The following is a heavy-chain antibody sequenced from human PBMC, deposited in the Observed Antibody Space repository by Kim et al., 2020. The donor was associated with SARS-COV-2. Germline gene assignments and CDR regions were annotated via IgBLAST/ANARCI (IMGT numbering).Heavy chain of an antibody. CDR1: GGSISSYY. CDR3: ATSFLQYFDGDAFDI. J-gene: IGHJ3*02. V-gene: IGHV4-59*01. D-gene: IGHD3-9*01. Sequence: SETLSLTCTVSGGSISSYYWSWIRQPPGKGLEWIGYIYYSGSTNYNPSLKSRVTISVDTSKNQFSLKLSSVTAADTAVYYCATSFLQYFDGDAFDIWGQGTMVTVSS. CDR2: IYYSGST.